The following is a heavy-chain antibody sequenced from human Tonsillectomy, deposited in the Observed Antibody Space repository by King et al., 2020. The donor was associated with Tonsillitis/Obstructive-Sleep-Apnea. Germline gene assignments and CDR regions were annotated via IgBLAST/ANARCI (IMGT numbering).Heavy chain of an antibody. V-gene: IGHV1-2*06. J-gene: IGHJ4*02. CDR3: ARPPRYCSGGSCYFFDY. CDR1: GYTFTGYY. CDR2: INPNSGGT. Sequence: QLVQSGAEVKKPGASVKVSCKASGYTFTGYYMHWVRQAPGQGLEWMGRINPNSGGTNYAQKFQGRVTMTRDTSISTAYRELSRLRSDDTAVYYCARPPRYCSGGSCYFFDYWGQGTLVTVSS. D-gene: IGHD2-15*01.